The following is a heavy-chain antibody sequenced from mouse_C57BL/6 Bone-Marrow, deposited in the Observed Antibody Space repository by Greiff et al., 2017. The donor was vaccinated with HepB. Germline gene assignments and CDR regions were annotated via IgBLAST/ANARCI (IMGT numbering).Heavy chain of an antibody. V-gene: IGHV2-2*01. Sequence: VKLVESGPGLVQPSQSLSITCTVSGFSLTSYGVHWVRQSPGKGLEWLGVIWSGGSTDYNAAFISRLSISKDNSKSQVFFKMNSLQADDTAIYYCARERYGGFAYWGQGTLVTVSA. D-gene: IGHD1-1*02. J-gene: IGHJ3*01. CDR1: GFSLTSYG. CDR3: ARERYGGFAY. CDR2: IWSGGST.